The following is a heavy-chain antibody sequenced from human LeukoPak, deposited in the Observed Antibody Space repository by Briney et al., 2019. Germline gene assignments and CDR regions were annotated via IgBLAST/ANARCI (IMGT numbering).Heavy chain of an antibody. Sequence: GWSLRLSCAASGFTFSTYWMHWVRQAPGKGLMWVSRISSDGSTTTYADSVKGRFTISRDNAKNTLYLQMNSLRAEDTAVYYCARGTPRGFVVVPAAIAYWGQGTLVTVSS. V-gene: IGHV3-74*01. CDR2: ISSDGSTT. J-gene: IGHJ4*02. D-gene: IGHD2-2*01. CDR1: GFTFSTYW. CDR3: ARGTPRGFVVVPAAIAY.